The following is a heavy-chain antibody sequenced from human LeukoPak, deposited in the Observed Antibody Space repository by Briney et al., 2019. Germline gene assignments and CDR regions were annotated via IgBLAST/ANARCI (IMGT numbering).Heavy chain of an antibody. V-gene: IGHV4-61*02. CDR2: ISSSGST. Sequence: PSQTLSLTCTVSGDSISSGDYYWSWIRQPAGKGLEWIGRISSSGSTNYNPSLKSRVTISVDTSKNQFSLKLSSVTAADTAVYYCARLGGVSSSWKIDYWGQGTLVTVSS. CDR1: GDSISSGDYY. J-gene: IGHJ4*02. D-gene: IGHD6-13*01. CDR3: ARLGGVSSSWKIDY.